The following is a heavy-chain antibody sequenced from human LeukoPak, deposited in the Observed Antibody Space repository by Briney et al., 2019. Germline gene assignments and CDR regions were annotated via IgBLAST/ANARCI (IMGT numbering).Heavy chain of an antibody. Sequence: PGGSLRLSCVASEFTFSNYGMTWVRQAPGKGLEWVSTITASADNTYYADSVKGRFTISRDILKNTLYLQMSSLRAEDTAAYYCAKSGNYDILTGHDYWGQGTLVTVSS. J-gene: IGHJ4*02. CDR1: EFTFSNYG. CDR3: AKSGNYDILTGHDY. D-gene: IGHD3-9*01. CDR2: ITASADNT. V-gene: IGHV3-23*01.